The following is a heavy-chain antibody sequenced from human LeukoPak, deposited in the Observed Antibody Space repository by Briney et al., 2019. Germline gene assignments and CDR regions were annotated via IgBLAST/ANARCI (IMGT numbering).Heavy chain of an antibody. V-gene: IGHV3-20*04. CDR3: ARGGFSGTFYYFDN. J-gene: IGHJ4*02. CDR1: GFTFDDYG. Sequence: GGSLRLSCAASGFTFDDYGMSWVRQAPGKGLEWVSGINWNGNSIGYADSVKGRFTISRDNAKNSLHLQMNSLGVEDTAVYYCARGGFSGTFYYFDNWGQGTLVTVSS. CDR2: INWNGNSI. D-gene: IGHD1-26*01.